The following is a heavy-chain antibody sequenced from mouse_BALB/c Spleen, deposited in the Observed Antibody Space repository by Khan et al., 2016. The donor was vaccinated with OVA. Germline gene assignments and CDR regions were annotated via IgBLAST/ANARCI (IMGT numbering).Heavy chain of an antibody. CDR1: GFTFSDYY. CDR3: ARGYYGDPFAY. CDR2: ISDGGSYT. Sequence: EVELVESGGGLVKPGGSLKLSCAASGFTFSDYYMYWVRQTPEKRLEWVATISDGGSYTYYPDSVKGRFTISRDDVKNILYLQMSSLKSEDTVMYYCARGYYGDPFAYWGQGTLVTVSA. J-gene: IGHJ3*01. D-gene: IGHD2-13*01. V-gene: IGHV5-4*02.